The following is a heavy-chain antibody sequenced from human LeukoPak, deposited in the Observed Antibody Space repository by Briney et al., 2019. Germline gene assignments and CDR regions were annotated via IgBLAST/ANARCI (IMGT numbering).Heavy chain of an antibody. CDR3: ARGPGVTTGYGMDV. Sequence: GASVKVSCKASGYTFTSYAMNWVRQAPGQGLEWMGWINTNTGNPTYAQGFTGRFVFSLDTSVSTAYLQISSLKAKDTAVYYCARGPGVTTGYGMDVWGQGTTVTVSS. D-gene: IGHD4-11*01. CDR2: INTNTGNP. V-gene: IGHV7-4-1*02. J-gene: IGHJ6*02. CDR1: GYTFTSYA.